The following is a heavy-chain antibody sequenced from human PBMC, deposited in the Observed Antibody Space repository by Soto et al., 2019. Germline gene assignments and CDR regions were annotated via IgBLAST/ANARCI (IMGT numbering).Heavy chain of an antibody. CDR3: TTTLDWLRLIHYYYGMDV. CDR1: GFTFSNAW. CDR2: IKSKTDGGTT. J-gene: IGHJ6*02. Sequence: EVQLVESGGGLVKPGGSLRLSCAASGFTFSNAWMSWVRQAPGKGLEWVGRIKSKTDGGTTDYAAPGQGRFTISRDDSKNTLYLKKNSLKTEAAAVYYCTTTLDWLRLIHYYYGMDVWGQGTPVTVSS. V-gene: IGHV3-15*01. D-gene: IGHD5-12*01.